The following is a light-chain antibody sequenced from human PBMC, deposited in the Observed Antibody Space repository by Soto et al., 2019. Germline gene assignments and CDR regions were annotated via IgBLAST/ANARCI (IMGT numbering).Light chain of an antibody. CDR3: QSYDNSLNGYV. V-gene: IGLV1-40*01. CDR1: SSNIGASYD. J-gene: IGLJ1*01. Sequence: QSVLTQPPSVSGAPGQRVTISCTGSSSNIGASYDVNWYQQLPGTAPKLLFFRDPQRPSGIPNRFAGSRSGTSASLAIFAPQPGDEAEYYCQSYDNSLNGYVFGTGTKVTVL. CDR2: RDP.